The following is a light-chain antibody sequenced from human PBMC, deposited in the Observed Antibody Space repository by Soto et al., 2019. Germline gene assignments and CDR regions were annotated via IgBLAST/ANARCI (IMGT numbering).Light chain of an antibody. CDR1: QSVSSY. Sequence: EIVLTQSPATLSLSPGERATLSCRASQSVSSYLAWYQQKPGQAPRLLIYDASNRATGIPARFSGSGSGTDFTLTISSLQPEDFATYYCQQLNSCLITFGQGTRLEIK. CDR3: QQLNSCLIT. J-gene: IGKJ5*01. V-gene: IGKV3-11*01. CDR2: DAS.